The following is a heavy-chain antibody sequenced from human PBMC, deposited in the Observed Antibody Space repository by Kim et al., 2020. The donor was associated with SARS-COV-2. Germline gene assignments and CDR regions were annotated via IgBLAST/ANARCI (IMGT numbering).Heavy chain of an antibody. D-gene: IGHD2-15*01. CDR3: AIVADSRFPH. CDR2: IKEDGSSR. Sequence: GGSLRLSCEASGFSFSTDWMTWVRQIPGKGLEWVANIKEDGSSRNYVDSVRGRFTISRDNAKNSLSLQMNSLRVEDSATYYCAIVADSRFPHWGQGTLVT. V-gene: IGHV3-7*03. J-gene: IGHJ1*01. CDR1: GFSFSTDW.